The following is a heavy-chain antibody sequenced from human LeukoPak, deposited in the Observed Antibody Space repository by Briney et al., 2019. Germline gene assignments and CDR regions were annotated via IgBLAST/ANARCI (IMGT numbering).Heavy chain of an antibody. CDR2: ISTSSTYI. CDR1: GFTFNSYN. D-gene: IGHD3-3*01. J-gene: IGHJ4*02. Sequence: GGSLRLSCAASGFTFNSYNMNWVRQAPGKGLEWVSSISTSSTYIYYADSVKGRFTISRDNAKNSLYLQMNSLRAEDTAVYYCAKDMGFFGAVIIGFDYWGQGTLVTVSS. V-gene: IGHV3-21*04. CDR3: AKDMGFFGAVIIGFDY.